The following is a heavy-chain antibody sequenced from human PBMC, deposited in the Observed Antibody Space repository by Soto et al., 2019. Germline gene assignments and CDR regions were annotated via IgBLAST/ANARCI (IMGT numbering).Heavy chain of an antibody. V-gene: IGHV5-51*01. J-gene: IGHJ6*02. CDR3: ARHKGYCSSTSCYGMDV. Sequence: GESLKISCEGSGYTFTTYWVAWVRQMPGKGLEWVGSIYPGDSDSRYNPSVQGQVTISADRSISTAYLQWNSLKASDTAMYFCARHKGYCSSTSCYGMDVWGQGTTVTVSS. CDR1: GYTFTTYW. CDR2: IYPGDSDS. D-gene: IGHD2-15*01.